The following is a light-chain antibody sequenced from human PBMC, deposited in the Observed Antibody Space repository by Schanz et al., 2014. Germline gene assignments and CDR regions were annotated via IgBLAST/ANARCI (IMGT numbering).Light chain of an antibody. V-gene: IGKV2D-29*02. J-gene: IGKJ2*01. CDR2: EVS. CDR1: HSLLYSNGYNY. Sequence: DIVMTQSPLSLPVTPGEPASISCRSTHSLLYSNGYNYLDWYLQKPGQSPQLLIYEVSSRFSGVPDRFSGSVSGTDFTLKISRVEAEDVGVYYCMQNVQLPLYTFGQGTKLEIK. CDR3: MQNVQLPLYT.